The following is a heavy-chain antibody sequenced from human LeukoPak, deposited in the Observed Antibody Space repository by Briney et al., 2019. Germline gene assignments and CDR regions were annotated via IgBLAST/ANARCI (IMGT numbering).Heavy chain of an antibody. Sequence: ASVKVSCKASGYTFTGYYMHWVRQAPGQGLEWRGWINPNSGGTNYAQKFQGRVTMTRDTSISTAYMELSRLRSDDTAVYYCASEDCSSTSCYGNDAFDIWGQGTMVTVSS. CDR1: GYTFTGYY. CDR2: INPNSGGT. J-gene: IGHJ3*02. D-gene: IGHD2-2*01. V-gene: IGHV1-2*02. CDR3: ASEDCSSTSCYGNDAFDI.